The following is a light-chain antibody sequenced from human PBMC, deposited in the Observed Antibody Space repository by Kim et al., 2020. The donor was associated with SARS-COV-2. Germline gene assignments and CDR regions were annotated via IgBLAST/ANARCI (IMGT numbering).Light chain of an antibody. Sequence: LSPGKSPPLPCRASQSVSSYLAWYQQKPGQAPRLLIYDASNRATGIPARFSGSGSGTDFTLTIRSLEPEDFAVYYCQQRSNWPPTFGGGTKVDIK. CDR1: QSVSSY. CDR2: DAS. CDR3: QQRSNWPPT. J-gene: IGKJ4*01. V-gene: IGKV3-11*01.